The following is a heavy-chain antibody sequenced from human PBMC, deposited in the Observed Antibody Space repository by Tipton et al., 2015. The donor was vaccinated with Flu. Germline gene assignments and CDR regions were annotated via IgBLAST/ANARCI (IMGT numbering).Heavy chain of an antibody. Sequence: TLSTCTVSGDSISTTIYYWGWVRQPPGKGLEWIGSIYYSGTTYYNPSLKSRVTISVDSSKNEFSLTLASLTAADTAVYYCARDLWNDRRAYYYYGVDVWGQGP. CDR2: IYYSGTT. CDR1: GDSISTTIYY. D-gene: IGHD1-1*01. V-gene: IGHV4-39*07. J-gene: IGHJ6*02. CDR3: ARDLWNDRRAYYYYGVDV.